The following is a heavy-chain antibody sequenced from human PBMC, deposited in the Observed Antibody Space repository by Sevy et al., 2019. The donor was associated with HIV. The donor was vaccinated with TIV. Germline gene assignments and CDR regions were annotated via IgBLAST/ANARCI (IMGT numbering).Heavy chain of an antibody. D-gene: IGHD3-3*02. V-gene: IGHV4-4*02. CDR1: CGSISTNNW. Sequence: SETLSLTCAVSCGSISTNNWWSWVRQSPGEGLEWIGEIHHSGSTNYNPSLKSRVTMSVDKCKNQFSLKLTSVTAADTAVYYCARDLNHFWSGPLDVWGHGTTVTVSS. J-gene: IGHJ6*02. CDR3: ARDLNHFWSGPLDV. CDR2: IHHSGST.